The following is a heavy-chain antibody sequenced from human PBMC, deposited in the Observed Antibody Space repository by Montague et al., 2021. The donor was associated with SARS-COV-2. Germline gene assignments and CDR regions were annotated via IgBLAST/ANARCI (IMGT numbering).Heavy chain of an antibody. CDR1: GSSLNNYF. J-gene: IGHJ4*02. CDR3: ARVDSSGSGEY. Sequence: SETLSLTCTVSGSSLNNYFWSWIRQPPGKGLEWVGYISDSGSTKYNPSLQSRVTISVDTARNQLSLKLLSVTAADTAFYYCARVDSSGSGEYWGQGILVSVSS. D-gene: IGHD3-22*01. V-gene: IGHV4-59*08. CDR2: ISDSGST.